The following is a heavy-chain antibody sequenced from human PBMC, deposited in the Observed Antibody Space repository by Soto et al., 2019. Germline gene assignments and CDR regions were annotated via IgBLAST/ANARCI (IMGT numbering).Heavy chain of an antibody. CDR3: AIADYGGKVYYYGMDV. Sequence: PGESLKISCKGSGYSFTSYWISWVRQMPGKGLEWMGRIDPSDSYTNYSPSFQGHVTISADKSISTAYLQWSSLKASDTAMYYCAIADYGGKVYYYGMDVWGQGTTVTVS. CDR1: GYSFTSYW. V-gene: IGHV5-10-1*01. D-gene: IGHD4-17*01. CDR2: IDPSDSYT. J-gene: IGHJ6*02.